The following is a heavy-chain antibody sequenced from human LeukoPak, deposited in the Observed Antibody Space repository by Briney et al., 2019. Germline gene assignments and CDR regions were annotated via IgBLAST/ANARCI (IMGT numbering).Heavy chain of an antibody. Sequence: GGSLRLSCAASGFTFSDYYMSWIRQAPGKGLEWVSYISSSGSTIYYADSVKGRFTISRDNAKNSLYLQMNSLRAEDTAVYYCARLAGTAHTDAFDIWGQGTMVTVSS. CDR1: GFTFSDYY. CDR3: ARLAGTAHTDAFDI. V-gene: IGHV3-11*04. J-gene: IGHJ3*02. CDR2: ISSSGSTI. D-gene: IGHD1-1*01.